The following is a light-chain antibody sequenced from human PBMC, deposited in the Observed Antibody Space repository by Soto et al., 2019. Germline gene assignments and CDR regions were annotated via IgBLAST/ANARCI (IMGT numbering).Light chain of an antibody. Sequence: QLVLTQPPSVTGAPGQRVTISCTGNNSNIGAGSGVNWYQQFPDKAPKLLIYANTHRPSRVPDRFSGSTSATSASLAITGLQTQDEADYYCQSFDSSLTGLIFGGGTKLTVL. CDR3: QSFDSSLTGLI. J-gene: IGLJ2*01. V-gene: IGLV1-40*01. CDR1: NSNIGAGSG. CDR2: ANT.